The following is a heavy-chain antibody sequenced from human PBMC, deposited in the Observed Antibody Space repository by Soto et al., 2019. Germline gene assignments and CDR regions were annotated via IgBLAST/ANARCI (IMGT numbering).Heavy chain of an antibody. Sequence: QVQLVQSGAEVKKPGSSVKVSCKASGGTFSSYAISWVRQAPGQGLEWMGGIIPIFGTANYAQKFQGRVTITADESTSTAYMELSSLRSEDTAVYYCARATQLVASQGYYYCMDVWGQGTTVTVSS. CDR1: GGTFSSYA. V-gene: IGHV1-69*12. CDR3: ARATQLVASQGYYYCMDV. CDR2: IIPIFGTA. J-gene: IGHJ6*02. D-gene: IGHD6-13*01.